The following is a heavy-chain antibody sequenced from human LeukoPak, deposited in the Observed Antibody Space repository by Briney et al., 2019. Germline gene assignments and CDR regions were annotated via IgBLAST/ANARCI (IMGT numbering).Heavy chain of an antibody. CDR2: MNPNSGNT. CDR1: GYSFTSYD. Sequence: ASVKFSCKASGYSFTSYDINWVRQASCQGLEWMGWMNPNSGNTGSAPKCQCRATKPRNTSINTADMELSDLRSEDTAVYYWARRVAAGGTCMGYWGQGTLVTVSS. CDR3: ARRVAAGGTCMGY. D-gene: IGHD6-13*01. J-gene: IGHJ4*02. V-gene: IGHV1-8*01.